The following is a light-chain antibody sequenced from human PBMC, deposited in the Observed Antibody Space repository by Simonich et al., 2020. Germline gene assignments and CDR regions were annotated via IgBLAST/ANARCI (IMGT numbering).Light chain of an antibody. J-gene: IGLJ2*01. Sequence: QSVLTQPPSVSGAPGPRVTISCTGSSSNIGAGYDVHWYQQLPGTAPKLLIYGNSNRPSGVPDRFSGSKSGNTASLTISGLQAEDEADYYCCSYAGSSTFVVFGGGTKLTVL. V-gene: IGLV1-40*01. CDR3: CSYAGSSTFVV. CDR1: SSNIGAGYD. CDR2: GNS.